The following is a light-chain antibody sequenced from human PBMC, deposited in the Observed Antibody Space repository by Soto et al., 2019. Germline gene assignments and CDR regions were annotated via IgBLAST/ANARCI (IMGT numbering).Light chain of an antibody. V-gene: IGLV2-14*01. CDR1: SSDIGVYNF. CDR3: CSYSSGSTPYV. Sequence: QSALTQPASVSGSPGQSITLSCTGTSSDIGVYNFVSWYQHHPAKAPKLIIYEVSNRPSGVSNRFSGSKSGNTASLTISGLQAEDEADDYCCSYSSGSTPYVFGTGTKVTVL. CDR2: EVS. J-gene: IGLJ1*01.